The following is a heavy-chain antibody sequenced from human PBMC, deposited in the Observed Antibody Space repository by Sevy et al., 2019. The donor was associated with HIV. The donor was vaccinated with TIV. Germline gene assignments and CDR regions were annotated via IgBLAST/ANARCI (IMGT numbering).Heavy chain of an antibody. Sequence: GGSLRLSCAASGFTFSSYAMSWVRQAPGKGLEWVSAISGSGYLTYYTDSVKGRFTISRDNSKNTLYLQMNSLRAEDTAEYYGAKEGGGYYYDSSGLFDYWGQGTLVTVSS. CDR3: AKEGGGYYYDSSGLFDY. V-gene: IGHV3-23*01. D-gene: IGHD3-22*01. CDR1: GFTFSSYA. CDR2: ISGSGYLT. J-gene: IGHJ4*02.